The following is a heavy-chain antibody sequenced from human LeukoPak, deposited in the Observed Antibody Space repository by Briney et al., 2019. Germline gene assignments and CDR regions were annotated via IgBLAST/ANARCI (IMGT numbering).Heavy chain of an antibody. V-gene: IGHV3-30*18. CDR2: IAYVGSKK. D-gene: IGHD6-13*01. J-gene: IGHJ4*02. CDR1: VVTFSSYG. CDR3: AKEGHGSSLDY. Sequence: GRALKLSCAASVVTFSSYGMHWVRKVQAKGLKGEAVIAYVGSKKYYADSVKGRFTSSRDNSKNTLYLQINSLRAEDTAVYYCAKEGHGSSLDYWGQGTLVTVSS.